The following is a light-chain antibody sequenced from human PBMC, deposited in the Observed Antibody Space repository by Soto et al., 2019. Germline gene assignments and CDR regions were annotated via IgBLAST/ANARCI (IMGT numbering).Light chain of an antibody. CDR1: QGISNY. V-gene: IGKV3-15*01. CDR2: GAS. J-gene: IGKJ4*01. CDR3: QQYNNWPPLT. Sequence: MTQSPSSLSAYLGDRVTITCRASQGISNYLAWYQQKPGQAPRLLIYGASTRATGIPARFSGSGSGTEFTLTISSLQSEDFAVYYCQQYNNWPPLTFGGGTKVEIK.